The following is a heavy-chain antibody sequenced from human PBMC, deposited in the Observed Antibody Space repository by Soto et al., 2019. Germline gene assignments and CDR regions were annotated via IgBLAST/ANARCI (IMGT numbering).Heavy chain of an antibody. V-gene: IGHV1-69*01. CDR2: SIPIFGTA. J-gene: IGHJ6*02. CDR1: GATFSSYA. CDR3: ARGLNWNVLDRVGYYYGMDV. D-gene: IGHD1-1*01. Sequence: QLQLVQSGAEVKKPGSSVKVSCKASGATFSSYAISWVRQAPGQGLEWMGGSIPIFGTANYAKKFKGRVTITADEATSTASVELSRLRSEDTDVYYCARGLNWNVLDRVGYYYGMDVWGQGTTVTVSS.